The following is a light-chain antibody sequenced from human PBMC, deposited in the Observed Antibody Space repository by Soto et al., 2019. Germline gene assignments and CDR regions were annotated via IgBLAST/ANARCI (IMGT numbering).Light chain of an antibody. CDR3: KEHASI. Sequence: VLTQSPGTLSLSPGERATLYCRANQNLGDGRLAWYQQKPGQPPTLLIYDASTRATGIPDRFSGSGSGTDFTLTISRMEPEDFAVYYCKEHASIFGQGTRLEIK. CDR1: QNLGDGR. V-gene: IGKV3-20*01. J-gene: IGKJ5*01. CDR2: DAS.